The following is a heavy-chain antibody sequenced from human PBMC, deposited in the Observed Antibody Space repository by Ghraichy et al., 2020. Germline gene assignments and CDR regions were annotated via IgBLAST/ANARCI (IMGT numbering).Heavy chain of an antibody. Sequence: WGSLRLSCAASGFTFSSYSMNWVRQAPGKGLEWVSSISSSSSYIYYADSVKGRFTISRDNAKNSLYLQMNSLRAEDTAVYYCARDQLAYCGGDCPNDYWGQGTLVTVSS. V-gene: IGHV3-21*01. CDR2: ISSSSSYI. J-gene: IGHJ4*02. D-gene: IGHD2-21*02. CDR1: GFTFSSYS. CDR3: ARDQLAYCGGDCPNDY.